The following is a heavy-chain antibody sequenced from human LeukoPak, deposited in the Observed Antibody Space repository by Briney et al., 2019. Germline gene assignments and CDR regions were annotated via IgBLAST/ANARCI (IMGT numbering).Heavy chain of an antibody. D-gene: IGHD3-22*01. CDR2: IYYSGST. CDR3: AREGYYDSSGYYDY. CDR1: GGSFSGYY. V-gene: IGHV4-59*01. Sequence: SETLSLTCAVYGGSFSGYYWSWIRQPPGKGLEWIGYIYYSGSTNYNPSLKSRVTISVDTSKNQFSLKLSSVTAADTAVYYCAREGYYDSSGYYDYWGQGTLVTVSS. J-gene: IGHJ4*02.